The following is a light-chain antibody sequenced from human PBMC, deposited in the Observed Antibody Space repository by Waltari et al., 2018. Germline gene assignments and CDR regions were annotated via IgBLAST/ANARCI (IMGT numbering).Light chain of an antibody. CDR3: QSADSSGTYQV. CDR1: ALPKQY. Sequence: SYELTQPPSVSVSPGQTARITCSGDALPKQYAYWYQQKPGQAPVLGISKDSERPSGIPERFSGSSSGTTVTVTISGVQAEDEADYYCQSADSSGTYQVFGTGTKVTVL. J-gene: IGLJ1*01. V-gene: IGLV3-25*03. CDR2: KDS.